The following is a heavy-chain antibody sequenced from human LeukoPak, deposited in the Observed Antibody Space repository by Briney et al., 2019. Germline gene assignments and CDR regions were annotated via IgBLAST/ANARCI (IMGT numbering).Heavy chain of an antibody. CDR1: GGSISSGDYY. Sequence: PSQTLSLTCTVSGGSISSGDYYWSWLRQPPGKGLEWIGYIYYSGSTYYNPSLKSRVTISVDTSKNQFSLKLSSVTAADTAVYYCAREEGGYTVGFDYWGQGTLVTVSS. V-gene: IGHV4-30-4*01. CDR2: IYYSGST. CDR3: AREEGGYTVGFDY. D-gene: IGHD5-18*01. J-gene: IGHJ4*02.